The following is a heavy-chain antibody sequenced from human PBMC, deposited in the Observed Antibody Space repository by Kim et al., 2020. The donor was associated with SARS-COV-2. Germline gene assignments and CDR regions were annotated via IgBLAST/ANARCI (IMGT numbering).Heavy chain of an antibody. CDR1: GYTFTSYG. V-gene: IGHV1-18*01. Sequence: ASVKVSCKASGYTFTSYGISWVRQAPGQGLEWMGWISAYTGNTNYAQKLQGRVTMTTDTSTSTAYMELRSLRSDDTAVYYCAIPSAMGYFDYWGQGTLVTVSS. CDR2: ISAYTGNT. D-gene: IGHD5-18*01. J-gene: IGHJ4*02. CDR3: AIPSAMGYFDY.